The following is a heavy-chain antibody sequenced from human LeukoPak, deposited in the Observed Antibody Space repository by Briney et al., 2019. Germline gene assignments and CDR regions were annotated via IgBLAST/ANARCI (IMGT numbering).Heavy chain of an antibody. CDR3: ARAYPYSSSPVDY. CDR2: LYYSGST. V-gene: IGHV4-39*07. D-gene: IGHD6-13*01. Sequence: SETLSLTCTVSGGSISSSSYYWGWIRQPPGKGLEWIGSLYYSGSTYYNPSLKSRVTISVDTSKNQISLKLSSVTAADTAVYYCARAYPYSSSPVDYWGQGTLVT. J-gene: IGHJ4*02. CDR1: GGSISSSSYY.